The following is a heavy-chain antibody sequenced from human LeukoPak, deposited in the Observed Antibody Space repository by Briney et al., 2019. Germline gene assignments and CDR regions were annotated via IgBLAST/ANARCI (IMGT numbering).Heavy chain of an antibody. J-gene: IGHJ5*02. CDR2: VNHSGST. V-gene: IGHV4-34*01. Sequence: SETLSLTCAVYGGSFSGYYWSWIRQPPGKGLEWIGEVNHSGSTNYNPSPKSRVTISVDTSKNQFSLNLSSVTAADMAVYYCARGLYDSGTGWFDPWGQGTLVTVSS. CDR1: GGSFSGYY. CDR3: ARGLYDSGTGWFDP. D-gene: IGHD3-22*01.